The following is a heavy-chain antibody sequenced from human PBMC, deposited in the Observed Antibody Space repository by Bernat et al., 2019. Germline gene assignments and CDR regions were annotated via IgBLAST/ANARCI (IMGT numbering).Heavy chain of an antibody. CDR3: ARERYYYDSSGYYYGAFDI. CDR2: IYYSGST. CDR1: GGSISSYY. Sequence: QVQLQESGPGLVKPSETLSLTCTVSGGSISSYYWSWIRQPPGKGLEWIGDIYYSGSTNYNPSLQSRVTISVDTSTNHFSLKLSSVTAADTALYYCARERYYYDSSGYYYGAFDIWGQGTMVTVSS. D-gene: IGHD3-22*01. V-gene: IGHV4-59*01. J-gene: IGHJ3*02.